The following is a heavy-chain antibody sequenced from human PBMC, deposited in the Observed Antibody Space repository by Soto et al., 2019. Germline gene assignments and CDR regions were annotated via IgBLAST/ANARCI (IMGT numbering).Heavy chain of an antibody. J-gene: IGHJ4*02. V-gene: IGHV6-1*01. CDR2: TYYRSKWYN. D-gene: IGHD5-12*01. CDR3: ARVSGYGPGFDY. Sequence: SQTLSLTFPISGDSVASNSSAWNCIRQSPSRGLEWLGRTYYRSKWYNDYAVSVKSRITINPDTSKNQFSLQLNSVTPEDTAVYYCARVSGYGPGFDYWGQGTQVTVSS. CDR1: GDSVASNSSA.